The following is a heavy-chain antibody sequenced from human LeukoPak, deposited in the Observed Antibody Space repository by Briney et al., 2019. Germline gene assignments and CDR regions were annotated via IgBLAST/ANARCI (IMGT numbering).Heavy chain of an antibody. Sequence: GGSLRLSCAASGFAFSTFAMAWVRQAPGKGLEWVSVISGNSAVTYYADSVKGRFTIFRDNSKNTVYLQMNSLRAEDTAVYYCARGWYSSGWYYFDYWGQGTLVTVSS. J-gene: IGHJ4*02. D-gene: IGHD6-19*01. V-gene: IGHV3-23*01. CDR3: ARGWYSSGWYYFDY. CDR2: ISGNSAVT. CDR1: GFAFSTFA.